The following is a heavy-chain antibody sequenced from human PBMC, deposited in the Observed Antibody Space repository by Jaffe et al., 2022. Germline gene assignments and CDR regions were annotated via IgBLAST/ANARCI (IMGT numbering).Heavy chain of an antibody. CDR1: GFSLSNARMG. D-gene: IGHD2-15*01. Sequence: QVTLKESGPVLVKPTETLTLTCTVSGFSLSNARMGVSWIRQPPGKALEWLAHIFSNDEKSYSTSLKSRLTISKDTSKSQVVLTMTNMDPVDTATYYCARIRPEDIVVVVAAQNYYYYYMDVWGKGTTVTVSS. CDR3: ARIRPEDIVVVVAAQNYYYYYMDV. J-gene: IGHJ6*03. V-gene: IGHV2-26*01. CDR2: IFSNDEK.